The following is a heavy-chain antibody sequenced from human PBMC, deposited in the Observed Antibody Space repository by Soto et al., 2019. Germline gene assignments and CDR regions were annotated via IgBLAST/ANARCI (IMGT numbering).Heavy chain of an antibody. CDR1: GFTFSSYA. CDR3: PKVRHSGYHLFYY. D-gene: IGHD5-12*01. V-gene: IGHV3-23*01. Sequence: EVQLLESGGGLVQPGGSLRLSCAASGFTFSSYAMSWVRQAPGKGLEWVSAISGSGGSTYYADSVKGRFNISRDNSKKTQNLQMNSLRAEDTAVYYCPKVRHSGYHLFYYLGQGTLVTGSS. CDR2: ISGSGGST. J-gene: IGHJ4*02.